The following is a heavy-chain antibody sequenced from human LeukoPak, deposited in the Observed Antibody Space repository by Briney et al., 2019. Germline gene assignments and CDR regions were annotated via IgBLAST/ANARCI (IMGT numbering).Heavy chain of an antibody. Sequence: SVNVSCKASGGTFSSYAISWVRQAPGQGLEWMGGIIPIFGTANYAQKFQGRVTITADESTSTAYMELSSLRSEDTAVYYCARGLVRGVHYYFDYWGQGTLVTVSS. CDR2: IIPIFGTA. CDR1: GGTFSSYA. CDR3: ARGLVRGVHYYFDY. J-gene: IGHJ4*02. D-gene: IGHD3-10*01. V-gene: IGHV1-69*13.